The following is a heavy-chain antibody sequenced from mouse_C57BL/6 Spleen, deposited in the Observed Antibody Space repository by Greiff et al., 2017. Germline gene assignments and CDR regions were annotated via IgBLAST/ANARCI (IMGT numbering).Heavy chain of an antibody. CDR2: ISNGGGST. CDR3: ARQKDYGRSSFAY. Sequence: DVQLVESGGGLVQPGGSLKISCAASGFTFSDYYMYWVRQTPEKRLEWVAYISNGGGSTYYPDTVKGRFTISRDNAKNTLYLQMSRLKSEDTAMYYCARQKDYGRSSFAYWGQGTLVTVSA. CDR1: GFTFSDYY. J-gene: IGHJ3*01. V-gene: IGHV5-12*01. D-gene: IGHD1-1*01.